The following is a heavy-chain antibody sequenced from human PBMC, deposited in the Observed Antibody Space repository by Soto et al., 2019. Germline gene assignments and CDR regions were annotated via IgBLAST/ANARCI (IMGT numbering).Heavy chain of an antibody. V-gene: IGHV3-30-3*01. CDR2: ISYDGSNK. J-gene: IGHJ4*02. CDR3: ATAIVPTFDY. Sequence: QVQLVESGGGVVQPGRSLRLSCAASGFTFSSYAMHWVRQAPGKGLEWVAVISYDGSNKYYADSVKGRFTISRDNSKNTLYLQMNSLRAEDTAVYYCATAIVPTFDYWGQGTLVTVSS. CDR1: GFTFSSYA. D-gene: IGHD3-16*02.